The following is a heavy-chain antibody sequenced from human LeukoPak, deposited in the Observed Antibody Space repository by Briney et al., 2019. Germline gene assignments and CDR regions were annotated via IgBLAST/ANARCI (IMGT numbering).Heavy chain of an antibody. CDR3: ALSFIVVAFDAFDI. Sequence: PSGTLSLTCTVSGGSVSSSSYFWAWIRQSPGKGLEWIATIYYSGSTYYNPSLKSRVTISVDTSKNQFSLKLSSVTAADTAVYYCALSFIVVAFDAFDIWGQGTMVTVSS. CDR1: GGSVSSSSYF. D-gene: IGHD3-22*01. V-gene: IGHV4-39*01. J-gene: IGHJ3*02. CDR2: IYYSGST.